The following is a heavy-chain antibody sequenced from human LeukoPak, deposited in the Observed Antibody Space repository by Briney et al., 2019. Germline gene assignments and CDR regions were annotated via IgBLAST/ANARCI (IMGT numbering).Heavy chain of an antibody. J-gene: IGHJ6*02. CDR3: ARDSGRNLWFGESLEGYYGMDV. CDR1: GFTFTSSA. Sequence: GASVKVSCKASGFTFTSSAVQWVRQARGQRLEWIGWIVVGSGNTNYAQKFQERVTITRDMSTSTAYMELSSLRSDDTAVYYCARDSGRNLWFGESLEGYYGMDVWGQGTTVTVSS. D-gene: IGHD3-10*01. V-gene: IGHV1-58*01. CDR2: IVVGSGNT.